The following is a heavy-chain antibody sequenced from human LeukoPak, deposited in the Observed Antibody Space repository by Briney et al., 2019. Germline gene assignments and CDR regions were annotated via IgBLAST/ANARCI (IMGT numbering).Heavy chain of an antibody. D-gene: IGHD4-17*01. CDR2: ISSSGGST. J-gene: IGHJ4*02. Sequence: GGSLRLSCAASGFTFSSSAMSWVRQVPGKGLEWVSGISSSGGSTNYADSVRGRFTISRDNSKNTLYLQMNSLRAEDTALYYCGRDGHGVPLDYWGQGTLVTVSS. V-gene: IGHV3-23*01. CDR3: GRDGHGVPLDY. CDR1: GFTFSSSA.